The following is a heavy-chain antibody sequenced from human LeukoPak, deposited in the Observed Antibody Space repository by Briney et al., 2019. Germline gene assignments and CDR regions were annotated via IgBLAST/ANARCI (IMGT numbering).Heavy chain of an antibody. V-gene: IGHV3-30-3*01. CDR1: GFTFSSYA. D-gene: IGHD2-2*01. CDR2: ISYDGSNK. Sequence: GRSLRLSCAASGFTFSSYAMHWVRQAPGKGLEWVAVISYDGSNKYYADSVKGRFTISRDNSKNTLYLQMNSLRAEDTAVYYCAKDECSSTSCAPEGAFDIWGQGTMVTVSS. CDR3: AKDECSSTSCAPEGAFDI. J-gene: IGHJ3*02.